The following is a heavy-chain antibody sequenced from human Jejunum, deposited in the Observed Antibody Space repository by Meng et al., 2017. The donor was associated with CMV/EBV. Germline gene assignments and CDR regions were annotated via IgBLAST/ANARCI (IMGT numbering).Heavy chain of an antibody. J-gene: IGHJ4*02. CDR2: VKSRSDGGTT. CDR1: GFSFANIW. V-gene: IGHV3-15*01. CDR3: TTGKKDY. D-gene: IGHD3-10*01. Sequence: CAASGFSFANIWMNWVRQAPGKGLEWVGHVKSRSDGGTTDYATPVKGRFSISRDDSKNTLFLQMNNLKTEDTALYYCTTGKKDYWGQGTLVTVSS.